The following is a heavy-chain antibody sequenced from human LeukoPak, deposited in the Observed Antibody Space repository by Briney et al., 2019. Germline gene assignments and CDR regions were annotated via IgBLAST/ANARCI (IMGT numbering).Heavy chain of an antibody. D-gene: IGHD3-3*01. CDR1: GYTFTGYY. Sequence: ASVQVSCKASGYTFTGYYMHWVRQAPGQGLEWMGWINPNSGGTNYAQKFQGRVTMTRDTSISTAYMELSRLRSDDTAVYYCARGFYDLWSGYYTNYYMDVWGEGTTVTVSS. V-gene: IGHV1-2*02. J-gene: IGHJ6*03. CDR2: INPNSGGT. CDR3: ARGFYDLWSGYYTNYYMDV.